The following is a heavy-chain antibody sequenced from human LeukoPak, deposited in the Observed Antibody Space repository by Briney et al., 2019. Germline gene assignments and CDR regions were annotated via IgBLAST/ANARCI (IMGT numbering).Heavy chain of an antibody. CDR1: GFMFSRLG. J-gene: IGHJ6*03. V-gene: IGHV3-33*06. Sequence: GRSLRLSRTASGFMFSRLGMQWVRQAPGEGLEWVAMIWHDGSVEEYADSVKSRFTISRDNSQNTLYLQMNSLRDDDTAVYYCAKEGDQFRGYLDAWGKGTTVTVSS. D-gene: IGHD3-16*01. CDR2: IWHDGSVE. CDR3: AKEGDQFRGYLDA.